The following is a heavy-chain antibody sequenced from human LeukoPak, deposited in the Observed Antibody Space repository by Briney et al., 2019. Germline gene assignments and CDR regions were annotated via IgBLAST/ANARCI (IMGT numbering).Heavy chain of an antibody. CDR3: ARGDCSGSICYSPMDV. J-gene: IGHJ6*03. V-gene: IGHV4-38-2*02. D-gene: IGHD2-21*01. Sequence: SETLSLTCTVSGYSINSGYYWVWIRQPPGKGLEWIGSIYRSGSTNYNPSLKSRVTTSVDTSKNQFSLKVSSVTAADTAVYYCARGDCSGSICYSPMDVWGTGTTVTVSS. CDR2: IYRSGST. CDR1: GYSINSGYY.